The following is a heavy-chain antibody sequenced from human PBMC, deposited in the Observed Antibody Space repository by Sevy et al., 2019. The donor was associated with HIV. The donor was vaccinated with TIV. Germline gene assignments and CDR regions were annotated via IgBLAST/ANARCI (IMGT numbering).Heavy chain of an antibody. CDR3: TRLQSGYDSVDYGYYYMDV. D-gene: IGHD5-12*01. CDR1: GFTFSGSA. J-gene: IGHJ6*03. V-gene: IGHV3-73*01. Sequence: GGSLRLSCAASGFTFSGSAMHWVRQASGKGLEWVGRIRSKANSYATAYAASVKGRFTISRDDSKNTAYLQMNSLKTEDTAVYYCTRLQSGYDSVDYGYYYMDVWGKGTTVTVSS. CDR2: IRSKANSYAT.